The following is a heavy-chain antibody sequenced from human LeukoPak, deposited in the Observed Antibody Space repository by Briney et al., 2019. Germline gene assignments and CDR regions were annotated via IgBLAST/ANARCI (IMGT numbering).Heavy chain of an antibody. J-gene: IGHJ6*02. D-gene: IGHD2-15*01. CDR1: GFTFSSYG. CDR3: AKDLLALDYCYYGMDV. CDR2: ISYDGSNK. Sequence: GGSLRLSCAASGFTFSSYGMHWVRQAPGKGLEWVAVISYDGSNKYYADSVKGRFTISRDNSKNTLYLQMNSLRAEDTAVYYCAKDLLALDYCYYGMDVWGQGTTVTVSS. V-gene: IGHV3-30*18.